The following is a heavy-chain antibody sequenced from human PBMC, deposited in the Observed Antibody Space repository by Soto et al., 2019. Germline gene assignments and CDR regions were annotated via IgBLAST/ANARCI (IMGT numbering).Heavy chain of an antibody. J-gene: IGHJ6*02. Sequence: GGSLRLSCAASGFTFSSYGMHWVRQAPGKGLEWVAVISYDGSNKYYADSVKGRFTISRDNSKNTLYLQMNSLRAEDTAVYYCAKDTRSRILQYCSGGSCYSGYYYYGMDVWGQGTTVTVSS. V-gene: IGHV3-30*18. CDR3: AKDTRSRILQYCSGGSCYSGYYYYGMDV. D-gene: IGHD2-15*01. CDR1: GFTFSSYG. CDR2: ISYDGSNK.